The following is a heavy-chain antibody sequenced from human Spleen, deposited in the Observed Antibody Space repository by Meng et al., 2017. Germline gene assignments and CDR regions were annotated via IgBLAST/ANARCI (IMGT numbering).Heavy chain of an antibody. V-gene: IGHV4-34*01. D-gene: IGHD4-11*01. CDR3: ARGPTTMAHDFDY. J-gene: IGHJ4*02. CDR2: INHSGST. CDR1: GGYFSCYY. Sequence: VQRIQCGAGILKPSQSMSLPSAVYGGYFSCYYWSWIRQPPGKWLEWIGEINHSGSTNYHPSLESRATISVDTSQNNLPLKLSSVTAADSAVYYCARGPTTMAHDFDYWGQGTLVTVSS.